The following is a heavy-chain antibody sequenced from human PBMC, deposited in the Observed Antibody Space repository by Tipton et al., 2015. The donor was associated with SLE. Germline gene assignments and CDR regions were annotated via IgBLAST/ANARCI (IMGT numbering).Heavy chain of an antibody. Sequence: TLSLTCSVSGASISSGAIYWSWFRHHPGKGLEWIGYIDHSGVTHYNPSLKSRVTISRDTSGNQFSLNLSSVTASDTAVYYCARGCSSSTCEPLYFFGMDVWGQGTTVTVSS. V-gene: IGHV4-30-4*08. CDR1: GASISSGAIY. CDR3: ARGCSSSTCEPLYFFGMDV. D-gene: IGHD2-2*01. CDR2: IDHSGVT. J-gene: IGHJ6*02.